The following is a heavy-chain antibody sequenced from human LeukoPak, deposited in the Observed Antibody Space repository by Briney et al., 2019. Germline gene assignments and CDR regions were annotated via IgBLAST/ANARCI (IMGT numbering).Heavy chain of an antibody. CDR2: INSYGSST. J-gene: IGHJ4*02. V-gene: IGHV3-74*01. CDR3: RTYRWGDSFEY. Sequence: PGGSLRLSCAASGLTFSTYWMQWVRQDPGKGLVWVSHINSYGSSTAYADSVKGRFTISRDNAKKTLYLQMNSLRVEDTAIYYCRTYRWGDSFEYWGQGTLVTVSS. D-gene: IGHD3-16*01. CDR1: GLTFSTYW.